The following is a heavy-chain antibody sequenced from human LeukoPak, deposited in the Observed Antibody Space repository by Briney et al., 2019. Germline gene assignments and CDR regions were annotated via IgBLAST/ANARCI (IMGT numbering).Heavy chain of an antibody. D-gene: IGHD1/OR15-1a*01. CDR2: INGDGSST. V-gene: IGHV3-74*01. Sequence: GGSLRLSCAASGFTFSSYGMHWVRQAPGKGLVWVSTINGDGSSTNYADSVKGRFTISRDNAKNTLYLEMNSLRAEDTAVYYCARDPRNKGFDPWGQGTLVTVSS. J-gene: IGHJ5*02. CDR1: GFTFSSYG. CDR3: ARDPRNKGFDP.